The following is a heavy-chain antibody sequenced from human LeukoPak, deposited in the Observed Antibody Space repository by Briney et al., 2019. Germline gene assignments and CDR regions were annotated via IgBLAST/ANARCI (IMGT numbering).Heavy chain of an antibody. D-gene: IGHD2-15*01. CDR1: GGSISSSSYY. J-gene: IGHJ3*02. CDR3: ARKALVVAATEAFDI. Sequence: SSETLSLTCTVSGGSISSSSYYWGWIRQPPGKGLEWIGYIYYSGSTYYNPSLKSRVTISVDTSKNQFSLKLSSVTAADTAVYYCARKALVVAATEAFDIWGQGTMVTVSS. V-gene: IGHV4-30-4*08. CDR2: IYYSGST.